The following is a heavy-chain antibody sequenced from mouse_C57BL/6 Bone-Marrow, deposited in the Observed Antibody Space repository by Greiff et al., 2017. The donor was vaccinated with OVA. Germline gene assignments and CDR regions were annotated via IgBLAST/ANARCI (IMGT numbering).Heavy chain of an antibody. CDR2: IDPADGEN. CDR3: ASYYYGSSSYFDV. V-gene: IGHV14-2*01. D-gene: IGHD1-1*01. J-gene: IGHJ1*03. CDR1: GFNIKDYY. Sequence: EVQLQQSGAELVKPGASVKLSCTASGFNIKDYYMHWVKQRTEQGLEWIGRIDPADGENQYAPKFQGKATITADTSSNTAYLQLSSLTSEDTAVYYCASYYYGSSSYFDVWGTGTTVTVSS.